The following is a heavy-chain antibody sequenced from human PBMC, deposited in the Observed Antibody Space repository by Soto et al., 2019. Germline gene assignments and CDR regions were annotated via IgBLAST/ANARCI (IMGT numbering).Heavy chain of an antibody. V-gene: IGHV3-23*01. CDR1: GFTFSSYA. CDR2: ISGSGGST. D-gene: IGHD2-21*01. J-gene: IGHJ6*02. Sequence: GGSLRLSCAASGFTFSSYAMSWVRQAPGKGLEWVSAISGSGGSTYYADSVKGRFTISRDNSKNTLYLQMNSLRAEDTAVYYCAKGDGAYYYYGIDVWGQGTTVTVSS. CDR3: AKGDGAYYYYGIDV.